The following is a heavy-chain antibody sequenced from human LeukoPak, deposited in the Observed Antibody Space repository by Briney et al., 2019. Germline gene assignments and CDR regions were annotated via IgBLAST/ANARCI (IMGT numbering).Heavy chain of an antibody. CDR1: GFTFSSYS. D-gene: IGHD3-22*01. CDR3: ARVSPRYDSSGYYSGSFDY. Sequence: GGSLRLSCAASGFTFSSYSMNWVRQAPGKGLEWVSSISSSSSYIYYADSVKGRFTISRDNAKNSLYLQMNSLRAEDTAVYYCARVSPRYDSSGYYSGSFDYWSQGTLVTVSS. J-gene: IGHJ4*02. CDR2: ISSSSSYI. V-gene: IGHV3-21*01.